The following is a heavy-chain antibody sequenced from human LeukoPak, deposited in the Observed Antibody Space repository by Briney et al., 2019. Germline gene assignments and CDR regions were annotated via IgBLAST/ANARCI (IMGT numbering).Heavy chain of an antibody. CDR2: IYYSGST. J-gene: IGHJ5*02. CDR1: GGSISSGGYY. CDR3: ARDWRGSGERGLYNWFDP. V-gene: IGHV4-31*03. Sequence: SETLSLTCTVSGGSISSGGYYWSWIRQHPGKGLEWIGYIYYSGSTYYNPSLKSRVTISVDTSKNQFSLKLSSVTAADTAVYYCARDWRGSGERGLYNWFDPWGQGTLVTVSS. D-gene: IGHD3-10*01.